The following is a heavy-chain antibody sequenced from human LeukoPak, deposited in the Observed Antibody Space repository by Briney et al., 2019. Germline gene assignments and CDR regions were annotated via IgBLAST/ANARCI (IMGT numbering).Heavy chain of an antibody. J-gene: IGHJ4*02. Sequence: ASVKVSCMAPGYIFTNHFVHWVRQAPGQGLQWMGIISPSGDTTTYAQKFVGRVTLTRDTSTSTVYLDLRSLESEDTALYYCVRAGDQYFDVWGQGIQVTVSS. CDR2: ISPSGDTT. D-gene: IGHD7-27*01. V-gene: IGHV1-46*01. CDR1: GYIFTNHF. CDR3: VRAGDQYFDV.